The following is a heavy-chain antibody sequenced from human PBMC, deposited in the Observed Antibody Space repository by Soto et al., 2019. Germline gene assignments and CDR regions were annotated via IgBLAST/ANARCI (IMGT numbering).Heavy chain of an antibody. V-gene: IGHV4-39*02. CDR1: GGSIATSSYF. J-gene: IGHJ5*02. CDR2: IDYRGTI. Sequence: SETLSLTCTVSGGSIATSSYFWAWIPRPPGKGLEWIGSIDYRGTIYNNPSLKSRVTISVDTSKNHFSLKLYSVTAADTALYYCSRRAPEGFDPWGQGTLVTVSS. CDR3: SRRAPEGFDP.